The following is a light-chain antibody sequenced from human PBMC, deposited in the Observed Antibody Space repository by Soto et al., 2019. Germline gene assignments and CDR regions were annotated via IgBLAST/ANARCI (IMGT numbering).Light chain of an antibody. CDR3: QQHYSHSS. CDR2: AAS. V-gene: IGKV1-9*01. Sequence: DIQLTQSPSFVSASVGERVTITCRASQDLGRYLAWYQQKPGAAPKLLISAASTLLRGVPSKFNGSGSGTDFTCTVRYLLPEACATYDCQQHYSHSSCGQGTRLESK. J-gene: IGKJ5*01. CDR1: QDLGRY.